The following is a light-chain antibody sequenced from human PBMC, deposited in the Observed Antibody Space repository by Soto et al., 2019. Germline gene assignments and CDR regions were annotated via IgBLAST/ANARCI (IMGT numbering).Light chain of an antibody. J-gene: IGKJ5*01. Sequence: ETVLTQSPGTLSLSPGDRATLSCRASQSVSSSYLAWYQQKPGQAPRLLIYDASRRATGIPDRFSGSGSGADFTLTISRLEPEDFAVYYCQQYGSSPPITFGQGTRLEIK. CDR1: QSVSSSY. V-gene: IGKV3-20*01. CDR2: DAS. CDR3: QQYGSSPPIT.